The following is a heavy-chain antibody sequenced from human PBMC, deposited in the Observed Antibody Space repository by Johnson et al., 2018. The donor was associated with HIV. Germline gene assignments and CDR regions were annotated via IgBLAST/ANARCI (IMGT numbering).Heavy chain of an antibody. J-gene: IGHJ3*02. CDR3: AQEGPLTVTTVMDAFDI. Sequence: EKLVESGGGLVQPGGSLRLSCAASGFTVSSYWMSWVRQAPGKGLEWVANIKQDGSEKYYVDSVKGRFTISRDNAKNSLYLQMNSLRAEDTAVYYCAQEGPLTVTTVMDAFDIWGQGTMVTVSS. D-gene: IGHD4-17*01. CDR1: GFTVSSYW. V-gene: IGHV3-7*01. CDR2: IKQDGSEK.